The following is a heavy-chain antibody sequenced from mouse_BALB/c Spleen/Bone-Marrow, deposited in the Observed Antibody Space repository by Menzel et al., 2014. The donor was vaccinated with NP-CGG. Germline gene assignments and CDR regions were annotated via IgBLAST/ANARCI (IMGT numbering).Heavy chain of an antibody. Sequence: VQLQESGPELVKPGASVQMSCKASGYTFTSYVMHWVKQNHGQGLEWIGDINPYNDGTKYNEKFKGKATLTSDKSSSTAYMELSSLTSEDSAVYYCARGGYGNVYYAMDYWGQGTSVTVSS. CDR1: GYTFTSYV. CDR3: ARGGYGNVYYAMDY. D-gene: IGHD2-10*02. V-gene: IGHV1-14*01. CDR2: INPYNDGT. J-gene: IGHJ4*01.